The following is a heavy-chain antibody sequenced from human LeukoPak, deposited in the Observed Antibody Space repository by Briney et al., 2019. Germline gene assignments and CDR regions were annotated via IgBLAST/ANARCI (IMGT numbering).Heavy chain of an antibody. CDR2: IYYSGST. CDR1: GGSISSSSYY. Sequence: SETLSLTCTVSGGSISSSSYYWGWIRQPPGKGLEWIGYIYYSGSTNYNPSLKSRVTISVDTSKNQFSLKLSSVTAADTAVYYCARVVAAGTGLWYYYYYMDVWGKGTTVTISS. CDR3: ARVVAAGTGLWYYYYYMDV. D-gene: IGHD6-13*01. V-gene: IGHV4-61*05. J-gene: IGHJ6*03.